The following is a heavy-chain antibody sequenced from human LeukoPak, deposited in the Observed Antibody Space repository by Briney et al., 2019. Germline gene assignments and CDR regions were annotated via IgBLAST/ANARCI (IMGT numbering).Heavy chain of an antibody. Sequence: GGSLRLSCAASGFTFSSYWMSWVRQAPGKGREWVANINEDGSQIRDVDSVKGRFTISRDNAKNSLYLQVNSLRVEDTGIYYCVRDKLVGPSRLDHWGQGTLVTVSS. CDR1: GFTFSSYW. D-gene: IGHD1-26*01. J-gene: IGHJ4*02. CDR3: VRDKLVGPSRLDH. V-gene: IGHV3-7*01. CDR2: INEDGSQI.